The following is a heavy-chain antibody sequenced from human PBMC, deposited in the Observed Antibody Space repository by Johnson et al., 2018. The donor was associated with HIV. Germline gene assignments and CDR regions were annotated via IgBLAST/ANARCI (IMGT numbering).Heavy chain of an antibody. CDR3: AKAEITYYYDSSGYFGAFDI. CDR1: GFTFSTYW. V-gene: IGHV3-7*03. D-gene: IGHD3-22*01. J-gene: IGHJ3*02. CDR2: IKQDGSEK. Sequence: VQLVESGGGLVQPGGSMRLSCAASGFTFSTYWMRWVRQAPGRGLERVANIKQDGSEKYYVDSVKGRFTISRDNDKNSLYLQMNSLRTEDTALYYCAKAEITYYYDSSGYFGAFDIWGQGTMVTVSS.